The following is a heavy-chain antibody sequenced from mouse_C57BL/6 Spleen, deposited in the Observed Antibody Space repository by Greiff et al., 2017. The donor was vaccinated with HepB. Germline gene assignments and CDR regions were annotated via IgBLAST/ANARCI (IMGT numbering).Heavy chain of an antibody. CDR1: GYTFTSYW. J-gene: IGHJ2*01. D-gene: IGHD1-1*01. V-gene: IGHV1-55*01. Sequence: VQLQQSGAELVKPGASVKMSCKASGYTFTSYWITWVKQRPGQGLEWIGDIYPGSGSTNYNEKFKSKATLTVDTSSSTAYMQLSSLTSEDSAVYYCARAGGSSPYYFDYWGQGTTLTVSS. CDR2: IYPGSGST. CDR3: ARAGGSSPYYFDY.